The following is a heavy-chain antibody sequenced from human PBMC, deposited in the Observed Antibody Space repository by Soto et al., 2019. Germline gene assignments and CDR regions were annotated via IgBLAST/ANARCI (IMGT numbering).Heavy chain of an antibody. CDR2: IIPIFGTA. J-gene: IGHJ4*02. V-gene: IGHV1-69*06. D-gene: IGHD5-12*01. CDR1: GGTFSSYA. CDR3: ATGGYSGARFDY. Sequence: RASVKVSCKASGGTFSSYAISWVRQAPGQGLEWMGGIIPIFGTANYAQKFQGRVTITADKSTSTAYMELSSLRSEDTAVYYCATGGYSGARFDYWGQGTLVTVSS.